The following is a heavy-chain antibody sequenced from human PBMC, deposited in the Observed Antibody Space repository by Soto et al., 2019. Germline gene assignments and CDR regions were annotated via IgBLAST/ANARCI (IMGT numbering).Heavy chain of an antibody. V-gene: IGHV4-31*03. J-gene: IGHJ6*02. CDR3: ARVPSIYGVVRGYYYAMDV. CDR2: IFYSGTT. D-gene: IGHD3-3*01. Sequence: SSETLSLTCTVSGGSFSSGGYYWSWIRQHPGKALEWIGYIFYSGTTYYNPSLKSRVTISVDTSKKQFSLKLRSVTAADAAVYYCARVPSIYGVVRGYYYAMDVWGQGTTVTVSS. CDR1: GGSFSSGGYY.